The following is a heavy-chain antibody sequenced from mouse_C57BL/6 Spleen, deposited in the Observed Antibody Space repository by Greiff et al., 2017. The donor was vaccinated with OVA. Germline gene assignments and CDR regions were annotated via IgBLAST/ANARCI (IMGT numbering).Heavy chain of an antibody. CDR3: ARNYGSSYGYFDY. V-gene: IGHV1-52*01. D-gene: IGHD1-1*01. Sequence: QVQLQQPGAELVRPGSSVKLSCKASGYTFTSYWMHWVKQRPIQGLEWIGNIDPSDSETHYNQKFKDKATLTVDKSASTAYMQLSSLTSGDSAVYYCARNYGSSYGYFDYWGQGIALRVSS. CDR2: IDPSDSET. J-gene: IGHJ2*01. CDR1: GYTFTSYW.